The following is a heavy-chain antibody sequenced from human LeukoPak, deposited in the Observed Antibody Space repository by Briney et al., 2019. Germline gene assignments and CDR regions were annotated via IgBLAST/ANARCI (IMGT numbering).Heavy chain of an antibody. CDR2: IYYSGST. J-gene: IGHJ4*02. V-gene: IGHV4-59*12. Sequence: SETLSLTCTVSGGSTSSYYWSWIRQPPGKGLEWIGYIYYSGSTNYNPSLKSRVTMSVDTSKNQFSLKLSSVTAADTAVYYCARDSQYQLLGYFDYWGQGTLVTVSS. D-gene: IGHD2-2*01. CDR1: GGSTSSYY. CDR3: ARDSQYQLLGYFDY.